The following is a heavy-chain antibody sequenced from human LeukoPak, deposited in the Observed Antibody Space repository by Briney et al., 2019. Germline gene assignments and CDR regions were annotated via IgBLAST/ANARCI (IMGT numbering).Heavy chain of an antibody. CDR1: GGSIISSSYY. CDR2: IYYSGST. CDR3: ARLTYYYGSWIDY. Sequence: SETLSLTCTVSGGSIISSSYYWGWIRQPPGKGLEWIGSIYYSGSTYYNPSLKSRVTISVDTSKNQSSLKLSSVTAADTAVYYCARLTYYYGSWIDYWGQGTLVTVSS. D-gene: IGHD3-10*01. J-gene: IGHJ4*02. V-gene: IGHV4-39*01.